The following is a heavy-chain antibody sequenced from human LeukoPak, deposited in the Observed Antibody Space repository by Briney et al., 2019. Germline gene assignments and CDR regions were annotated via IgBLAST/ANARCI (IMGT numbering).Heavy chain of an antibody. D-gene: IGHD3-10*01. CDR1: GRFFRDYY. J-gene: IGHJ4*03. CDR2: INPSGPT. CDR3: ARGYSVQYYGSGTYLDS. V-gene: IGHV4-34*01. Sequence: SETLSLTCDVSGRFFRDYYWSWIRQPPGKGLEWIGEINPSGPTNYNPSLKSRITISLDTSKSHFSLKLTSMIAADTAVYYCARGYSVQYYGSGTYLDSWGHGTLVTVST.